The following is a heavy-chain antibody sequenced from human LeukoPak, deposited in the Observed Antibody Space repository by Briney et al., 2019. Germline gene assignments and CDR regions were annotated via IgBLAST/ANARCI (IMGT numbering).Heavy chain of an antibody. Sequence: GWSLTLSCAGCGFNFGYYFMTWMRQAAGKGLEWVSYKSGSGVKIYYADSVKGRFTISRDNANNLLYLQMNSLGGEDTAEYYVTRDHSRAVDDWGQGTLVTVSS. D-gene: IGHD6-25*01. J-gene: IGHJ4*02. CDR3: TRDHSRAVDD. CDR2: KSGSGVKI. CDR1: GFNFGYYF. V-gene: IGHV3-11*04.